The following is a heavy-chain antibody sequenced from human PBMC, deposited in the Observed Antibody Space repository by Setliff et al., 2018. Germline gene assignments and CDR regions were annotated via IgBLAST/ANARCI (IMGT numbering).Heavy chain of an antibody. V-gene: IGHV4-34*01. CDR2: INHTGST. J-gene: IGHJ5*02. CDR1: GGSFSDYN. CDR3: ARGYCNSVGCFFAGWFDP. Sequence: SETLSLTCAVYGGSFSDYNWSWIRQPPGKGLEWIGEINHTGSTNYSPSLKSRVTISVDTSKNQFSLKLSSVTAADTAVYYCARGYCNSVGCFFAGWFDPWGQGTLVTVSS. D-gene: IGHD2-2*01.